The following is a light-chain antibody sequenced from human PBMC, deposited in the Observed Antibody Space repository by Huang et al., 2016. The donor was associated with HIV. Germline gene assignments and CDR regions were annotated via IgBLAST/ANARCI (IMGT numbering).Light chain of an antibody. V-gene: IGKV3-11*01. CDR3: QQRSNWPLT. CDR2: DAS. CDR1: QSVSSY. Sequence: EIVLTQSPATLSLSPGERATLSCRASQSVSSYLAWYQPKPGQPPRLLIYDASNRATGIPARFSGSGSGTDFSLTISSLEPEDFAVFYCQQRSNWPLTFGGGTKVEIK. J-gene: IGKJ4*01.